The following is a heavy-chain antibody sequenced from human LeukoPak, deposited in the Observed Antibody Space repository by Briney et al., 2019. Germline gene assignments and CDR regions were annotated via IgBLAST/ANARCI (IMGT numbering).Heavy chain of an antibody. CDR2: ISGGTT. CDR1: GFTFGDYL. J-gene: IGHJ4*02. D-gene: IGHD6-19*01. Sequence: GGSLRLSCAASGFTFGDYLMSWFRQAPGKGLEWIGFISGGTTEYAASVKGRFTISRDDSTSIAYLQMNSLTTEDTAVYYCSRGSGWLSVYWGQGTLVTVSS. V-gene: IGHV3-49*03. CDR3: SRGSGWLSVY.